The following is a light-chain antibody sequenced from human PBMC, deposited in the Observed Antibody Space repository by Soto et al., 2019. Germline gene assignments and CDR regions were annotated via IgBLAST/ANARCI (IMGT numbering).Light chain of an antibody. V-gene: IGLV1-40*01. CDR3: QSYDSSLSVVV. CDR1: SSNIGAGYD. Sequence: QPVLTQPPSVSGAPGQRVTISCTGSSSNIGAGYDVHWYQHLPRTAPKLLIYGNNNRPSGVPDRFSGSKSGTSASLAITGLQAEDEADYYCQSYDSSLSVVVFGRGTKLTVL. CDR2: GNN. J-gene: IGLJ2*01.